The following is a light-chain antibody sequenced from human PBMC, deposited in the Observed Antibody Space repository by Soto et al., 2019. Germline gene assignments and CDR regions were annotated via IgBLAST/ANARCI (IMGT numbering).Light chain of an antibody. V-gene: IGKV1-5*01. CDR1: QPVNTF. J-gene: IGKJ2*03. CDR3: QQYKNYSYS. Sequence: IQMTQSPSTVSASVGDSVTISCRASQPVNTFLAWYQQKPGGAPKVVIFDASNLGSRVPSRFSGSGFGTEFTLSSTSLQPDDFATYYCQQYKNYSYSFGQGTKLEIK. CDR2: DAS.